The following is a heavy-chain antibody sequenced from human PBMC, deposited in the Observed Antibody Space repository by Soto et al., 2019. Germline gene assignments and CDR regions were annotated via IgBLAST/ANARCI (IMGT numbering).Heavy chain of an antibody. CDR2: IIPIFGTA. D-gene: IGHD3-22*01. J-gene: IGHJ4*02. Sequence: SVKVSCKASGGTFSSYAISWVRQAPGQGLEWMGGIIPIFGTANYAQKFQGRVTITADESTSTAYMELSSLRSEDTAVYYCASATSITMTLDYWGQGTLVTVSS. V-gene: IGHV1-69*13. CDR3: ASATSITMTLDY. CDR1: GGTFSSYA.